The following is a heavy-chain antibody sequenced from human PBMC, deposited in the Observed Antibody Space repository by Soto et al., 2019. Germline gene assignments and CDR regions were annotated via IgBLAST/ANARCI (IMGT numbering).Heavy chain of an antibody. CDR3: ARELGGSWYNWFDP. CDR1: GFTVSSNS. CDR2: LHSDVST. Sequence: EMQLVQSGGGLIQSGGSLRLSCAVSGFTVSSNSITWVRQAPGQGLEWVSVLHSDVSTYYVDSVKGRFVISRDNSKNTVYLQMNSLRAEDTAIYYCARELGGSWYNWFDPWGQGTLVTVSS. V-gene: IGHV3-53*01. D-gene: IGHD2-15*01. J-gene: IGHJ5*02.